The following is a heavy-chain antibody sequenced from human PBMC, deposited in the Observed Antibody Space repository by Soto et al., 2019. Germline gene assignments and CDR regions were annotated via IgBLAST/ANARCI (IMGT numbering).Heavy chain of an antibody. V-gene: IGHV4-61*01. CDR3: ARGVGFGYYYYHMDL. Sequence: LSLTCTVSGDSVTSVSDYWSWIRQPPGKGLEWIGYIYYSGSADYNPSLGSRVTISIDTSKNQFSLKLTSVTAADTAVYYCARGVGFGYYYYHMDLWGQGTTVTVSS. J-gene: IGHJ6*02. CDR1: GDSVTSVSDY. CDR2: IYYSGSA. D-gene: IGHD3-10*01.